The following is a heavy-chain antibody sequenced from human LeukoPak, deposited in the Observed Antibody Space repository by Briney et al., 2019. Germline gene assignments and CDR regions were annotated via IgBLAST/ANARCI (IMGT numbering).Heavy chain of an antibody. V-gene: IGHV1-46*01. D-gene: IGHD6-13*01. Sequence: GASVKVSCKASGYTFTSYHIHWVRQAPGQGLEWMGIINPSGGSTTYAPQFQGRVTMTRDTSTSTVYMELRSLRSEDTAVYYCARVRGTSSWSFNWSDPWGQGTLVTVSS. CDR2: INPSGGST. CDR1: GYTFTSYH. CDR3: ARVRGTSSWSFNWSDP. J-gene: IGHJ5*02.